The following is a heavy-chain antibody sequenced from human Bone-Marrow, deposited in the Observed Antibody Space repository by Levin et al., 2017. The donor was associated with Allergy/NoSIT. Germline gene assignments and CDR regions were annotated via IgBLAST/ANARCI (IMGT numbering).Heavy chain of an antibody. CDR1: GFTFNNAW. J-gene: IGHJ4*02. V-gene: IGHV3-15*01. CDR2: IKSTTDGGTT. D-gene: IGHD3-16*02. CDR3: TTDSFSGY. Sequence: SCAASGFTFNNAWMSWVRQAPGKGLEWVGRIKSTTDGGTTEHAAPVKGRFTISRDDSKNTMYLQMNSLKTDDTAVYYCTTDSFSGYWGQGTLVTVSS.